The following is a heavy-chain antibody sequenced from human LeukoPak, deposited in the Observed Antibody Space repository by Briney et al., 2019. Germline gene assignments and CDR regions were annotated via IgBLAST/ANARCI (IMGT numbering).Heavy chain of an antibody. D-gene: IGHD6-25*01. Sequence: SETLSLTCAVYGGSFSGYYWSWIRQPPGKGLEWIGEINHSGSTNYNPSLKSRVTISVDASKNQFSLKLSSVTAADTAVYYCARGQAAVGYWGQGTLVTVSS. CDR3: ARGQAAVGY. V-gene: IGHV4-34*01. CDR1: GGSFSGYY. CDR2: INHSGST. J-gene: IGHJ4*02.